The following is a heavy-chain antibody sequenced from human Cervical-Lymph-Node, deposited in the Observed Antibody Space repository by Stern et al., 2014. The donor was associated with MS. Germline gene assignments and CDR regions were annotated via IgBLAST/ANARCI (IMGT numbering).Heavy chain of an antibody. D-gene: IGHD3-22*01. V-gene: IGHV1-69*06. CDR3: AKESYYYHSSGSVSYYYYYGMDV. CDR1: GGTFSNYA. J-gene: IGHJ6*02. Sequence: QVQLMQSGAEVKKPGSSVKVSCKASGGTFSNYAISWVRQAPGEGLEWMGRIIPIFGTTNYEQKFQDRVTITADKSTSTAYMDLSSLRSEDTALYFCAKESYYYHSSGSVSYYYYYGMDVWGQGTTVTVSS. CDR2: IIPIFGTT.